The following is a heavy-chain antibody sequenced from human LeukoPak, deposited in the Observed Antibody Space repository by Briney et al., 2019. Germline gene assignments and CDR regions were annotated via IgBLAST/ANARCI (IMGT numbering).Heavy chain of an antibody. CDR3: ARVGSSTSCYDY. CDR1: GGTFSSYA. CDR2: IIPILGIA. V-gene: IGHV1-69*04. D-gene: IGHD2-2*01. Sequence: PEASVKVSCKASGGTFSSYAISWVRQAPGQGLEWMGRIIPILGIANYAQKFQGRVTITADKSTSTAYMELSSLRSEDTAVYYCARVGSSTSCYDYWGQGTLVTVSS. J-gene: IGHJ4*02.